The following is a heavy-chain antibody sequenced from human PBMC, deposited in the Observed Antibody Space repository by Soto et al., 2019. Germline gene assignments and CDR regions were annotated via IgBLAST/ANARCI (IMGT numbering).Heavy chain of an antibody. V-gene: IGHV3-73*01. CDR3: TRIPRDYYYYYGMDV. J-gene: IGHJ6*02. CDR1: GVSFSGSA. CDR2: IRSKANSYAT. Sequence: GGSMSLSCAASGVSFSGSAMHWVRQASGKGLEWVGRIRSKANSYATAYAASVKGRFTISRDDSKNTAYLQMNSLKTEDTAVYYCTRIPRDYYYYYGMDVWGQGTTVTVSS.